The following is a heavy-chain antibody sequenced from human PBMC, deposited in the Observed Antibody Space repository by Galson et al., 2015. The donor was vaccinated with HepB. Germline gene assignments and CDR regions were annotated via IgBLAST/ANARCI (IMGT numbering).Heavy chain of an antibody. V-gene: IGHV1-18*01. J-gene: IGHJ6*03. CDR2: ISNRNT. Sequence: QSGAEVKKPGESLKISCKASGYTFTSYGITWVRQAPGQGLEWMGWISNRNTNYAQKLQGRVTMTTDTSTTTAYMELRSLRSDDTAVYYCARTSVKLRDYYYMDVWGKGTTVTVSS. CDR3: ARTSVKLRDYYYMDV. D-gene: IGHD4-17*01. CDR1: GYTFTSYG.